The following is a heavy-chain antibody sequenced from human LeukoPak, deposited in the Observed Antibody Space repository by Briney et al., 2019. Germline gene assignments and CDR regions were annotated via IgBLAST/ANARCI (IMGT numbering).Heavy chain of an antibody. CDR3: AKKVRTMVRGALGWFDP. CDR2: IYSGGST. D-gene: IGHD3-10*01. V-gene: IGHV3-53*01. Sequence: PGGSLRLSCAASGFTVSSNYMSWVRQAPGKGLEWVSVIYSGGSTYYADSVKGRFTISRDNSKNTLYLQMNSLRAEDTAVYYCAKKVRTMVRGALGWFDPWGQGTLVTVSS. J-gene: IGHJ5*02. CDR1: GFTVSSNY.